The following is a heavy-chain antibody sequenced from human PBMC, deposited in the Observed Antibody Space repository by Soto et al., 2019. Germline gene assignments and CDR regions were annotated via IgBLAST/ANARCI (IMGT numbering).Heavy chain of an antibody. Sequence: EVRVLESGGDLVQPGVSLRLSCEGSGFTFRGHAMTWIRQAPGKGPEWVSTITADGGAYYADSVKGRFAMSRDASERTLYLQMNSLGVEDTAAYYCAPHVSCAGGSCQYDAFAIRGQGTVVTVSS. V-gene: IGHV3-23*01. CDR3: APHVSCAGGSCQYDAFAI. CDR2: ITADGGA. D-gene: IGHD2-15*01. CDR1: GFTFRGHA. J-gene: IGHJ3*02.